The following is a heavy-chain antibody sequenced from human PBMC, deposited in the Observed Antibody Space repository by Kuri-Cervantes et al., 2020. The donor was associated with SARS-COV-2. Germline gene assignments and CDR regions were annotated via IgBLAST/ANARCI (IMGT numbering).Heavy chain of an antibody. CDR1: GDSFSSSTW. J-gene: IGHJ6*02. Sequence: GSLRLSCAVPGDSFSSSTWWSWVRQPPGKGLQWIGEIYHSGSTNYNPSLKSRVTISIDKSKNQFSLKLTSVTAADTAVYFCARDWHGMISFGGAIDPNRYYDYGMDVWGQGTTVTVSS. D-gene: IGHD3-16*02. V-gene: IGHV4-4*01. CDR3: ARDWHGMISFGGAIDPNRYYDYGMDV. CDR2: IYHSGST.